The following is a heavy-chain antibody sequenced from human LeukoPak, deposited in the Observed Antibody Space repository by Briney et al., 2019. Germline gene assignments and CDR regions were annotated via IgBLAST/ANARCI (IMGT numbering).Heavy chain of an antibody. CDR2: ISYDGSNK. V-gene: IGHV3-30*04. Sequence: GGSLRLSCAASGFTFSSYAMHWVRQAPGKGLEWVAVISYDGSNKYYADSVKGRFTISRDNSKNTLYLQMNSLRAEDTAVYYCAREGIVATIRGAFDIWGQGTMVTVSS. J-gene: IGHJ3*02. CDR3: AREGIVATIRGAFDI. D-gene: IGHD5-12*01. CDR1: GFTFSSYA.